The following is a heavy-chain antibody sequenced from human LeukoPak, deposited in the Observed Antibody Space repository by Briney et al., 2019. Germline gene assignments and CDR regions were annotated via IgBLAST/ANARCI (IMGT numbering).Heavy chain of an antibody. CDR3: AREDDSSGYYLEYFQH. J-gene: IGHJ1*01. CDR2: IYYSGST. Sequence: SETLSLTCTVSGGSISSSSYYWGWIRQPPGKGLEWIGSIYYSGSTYYNPPLKSRVTISVDTSKNQFSLKLSSVTAADTAVYYCAREDDSSGYYLEYFQHWGQGTLVTVSS. CDR1: GGSISSSSYY. V-gene: IGHV4-39*02. D-gene: IGHD3-22*01.